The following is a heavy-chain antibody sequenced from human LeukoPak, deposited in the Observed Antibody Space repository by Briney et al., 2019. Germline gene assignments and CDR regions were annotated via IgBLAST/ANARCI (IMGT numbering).Heavy chain of an antibody. CDR3: ARRLYYDSSGYYNTAFDY. CDR1: GFSFGDYD. CDR2: ISSSGWTM. V-gene: IGHV3-48*03. J-gene: IGHJ4*02. D-gene: IGHD3-22*01. Sequence: GGSLRLSCTASGFSFGDYDMNWVRQAPGKGLEWLAYISSSGWTMYYADSVQGRFTISRDNAKNSVDLQLNSLRVEDTGVYFCARRLYYDSSGYYNTAFDYWGQGTLVTVSS.